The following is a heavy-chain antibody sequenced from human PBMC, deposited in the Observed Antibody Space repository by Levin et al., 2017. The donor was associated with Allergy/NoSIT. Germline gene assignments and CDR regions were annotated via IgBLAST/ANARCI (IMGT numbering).Heavy chain of an antibody. CDR2: INPNSGGT. CDR1: GYTFTGYY. D-gene: IGHD3-22*01. V-gene: IGHV1-2*02. Sequence: GESLKISCKASGYTFTGYYMHWVRQAPGQGLEWVGWINPNSGGTNYAQQFQGRVTMTRDTSNSTAYMELSRLRSDDTAVYYCAAFNWGYYESSGYDNVDYWGQGTLVTVSS. J-gene: IGHJ4*02. CDR3: AAFNWGYYESSGYDNVDY.